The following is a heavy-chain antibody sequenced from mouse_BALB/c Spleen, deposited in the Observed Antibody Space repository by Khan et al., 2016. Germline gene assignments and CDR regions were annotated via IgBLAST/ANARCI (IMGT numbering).Heavy chain of an antibody. V-gene: IGHV3-2*02. CDR1: GYSITSDYA. D-gene: IGHD2-4*01. J-gene: IGHJ2*01. Sequence: EVQLQESGPGLVKPSQSLSLTCTVTGYSITSDYAWNWIRQFPGNKLEWMGYISNRGSTSYNTSLKRRISITRDTSKNQFFLQLNSVTTEDTATYYCARYYDYYFDYWGQGTTLTVSS. CDR3: ARYYDYYFDY. CDR2: ISNRGST.